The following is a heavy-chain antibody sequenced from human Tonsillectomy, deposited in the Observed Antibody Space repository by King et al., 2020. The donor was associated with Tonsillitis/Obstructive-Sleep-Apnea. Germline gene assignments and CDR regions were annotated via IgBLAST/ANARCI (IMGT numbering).Heavy chain of an antibody. V-gene: IGHV4-34*01. CDR3: ARGRKGPYYYYYMDV. CDR2: INHSGST. J-gene: IGHJ6*03. Sequence: VQLPQWGAGLLKPSETLSLTCAVYGGSFSGYYWSWLRQPPGKGLEWIGEINHSGSTNYNPSLKSRVTISVDTSKNQFSLKLSSVTAADTAVYYCARGRKGPYYYYYMDVWGKGTTVTVSS. CDR1: GGSFSGYY.